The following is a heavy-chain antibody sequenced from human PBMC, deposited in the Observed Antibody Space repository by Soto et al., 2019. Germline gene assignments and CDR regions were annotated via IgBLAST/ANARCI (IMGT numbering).Heavy chain of an antibody. CDR3: ARSPRSSPYFDY. V-gene: IGHV4-59*01. Sequence: SETLSLTCTVSGGSISGSYWSWIRQTPGKVLEWVGYIHYSGSTNYNPSLKSRVTMSVDSAKNQFSLQLSSVTAADTAVYFCARSPRSSPYFDYWGQGALVTVSS. D-gene: IGHD6-13*01. CDR1: GGSISGSY. J-gene: IGHJ4*02. CDR2: IHYSGST.